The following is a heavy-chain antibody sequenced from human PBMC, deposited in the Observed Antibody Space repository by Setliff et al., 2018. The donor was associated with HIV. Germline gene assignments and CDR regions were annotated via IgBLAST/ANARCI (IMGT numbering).Heavy chain of an antibody. CDR2: TYYRSKWYY. J-gene: IGHJ6*03. Sequence: SQTLSLTCAISGDSVSSNTAAWNWIRQSPSRGLEWLGRTYYRSKWYYEYAVSVKGRVTINPDTSKNQFSLHLNSVTPGDTAVYYCARGGDWDDNYYMDVWGKGTTVTV. D-gene: IGHD1-1*01. CDR3: ARGGDWDDNYYMDV. CDR1: GDSVSSNTAA. V-gene: IGHV6-1*01.